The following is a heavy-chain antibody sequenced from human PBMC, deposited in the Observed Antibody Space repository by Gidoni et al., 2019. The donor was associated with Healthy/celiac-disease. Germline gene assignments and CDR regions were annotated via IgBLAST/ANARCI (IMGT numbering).Heavy chain of an antibody. V-gene: IGHV4-34*01. CDR3: ARGAGGWYYYGSGSYSHDY. J-gene: IGHJ4*02. Sequence: QVQLQQWGAGLLKPSETLSLTCAVYGGSFRGYYWSWIRQPPGKGLEWIGEINHSGSTNYNPSLKSRVTISVDTSKNQFSLKLSSVTAADTAVYYCARGAGGWYYYGSGSYSHDYWGQGTLVTVSS. CDR1: GGSFRGYY. CDR2: INHSGST. D-gene: IGHD3-10*01.